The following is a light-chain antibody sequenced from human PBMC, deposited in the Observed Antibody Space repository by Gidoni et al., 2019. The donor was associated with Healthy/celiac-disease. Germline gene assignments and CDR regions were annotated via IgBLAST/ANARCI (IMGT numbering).Light chain of an antibody. CDR2: AAS. CDR1: QGIRHD. V-gene: IGKV1-17*01. J-gene: IGKJ1*01. Sequence: DIQMTQSPSSLSASVGDRVTITCRASQGIRHDLGWYQQKPGKAPKRLIYAASSLQRGVPSRFSGSGSGTEFTLTISSLQPEDFATYYCLQHNSYPLTFXXXTKVEIK. CDR3: LQHNSYPLT.